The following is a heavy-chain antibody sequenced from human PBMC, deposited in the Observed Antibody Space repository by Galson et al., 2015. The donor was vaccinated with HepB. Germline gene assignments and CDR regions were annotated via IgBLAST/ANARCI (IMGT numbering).Heavy chain of an antibody. J-gene: IGHJ3*02. CDR3: AIVVVAATAGADAFDI. V-gene: IGHV3-21*01. CDR1: GFTFSSYS. CDR2: ISSSSSYI. D-gene: IGHD2-15*01. Sequence: SLRLSCAASGFTFSSYSMNWVRQAPGKGLEWVSSISSSSSYIYYADSVKGRFTISRDNAKNSLYLRMNSLRAEDTAVYYCAIVVVAATAGADAFDIWGQGTMVTVSS.